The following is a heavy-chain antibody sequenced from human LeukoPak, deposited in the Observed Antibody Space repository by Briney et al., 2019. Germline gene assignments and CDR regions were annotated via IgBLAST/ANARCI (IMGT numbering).Heavy chain of an antibody. V-gene: IGHV3-48*01. J-gene: IGHJ3*02. CDR2: ISVNSGTI. Sequence: SGGSLRLSCAASGFIFSSYSMNWVRQAPGKGLEWLSYISVNSGTIYYADSVKGRFTISRDNAKNSLYLQMNSLRAEDTAVYYCVTPTVMSSKAFDIWGQGTLVAVSS. CDR1: GFIFSSYS. CDR3: VTPTVMSSKAFDI. D-gene: IGHD4-11*01.